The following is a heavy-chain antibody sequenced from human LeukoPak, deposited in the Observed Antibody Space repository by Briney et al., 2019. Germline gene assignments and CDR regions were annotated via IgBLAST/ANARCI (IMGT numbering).Heavy chain of an antibody. CDR2: INHSGNT. D-gene: IGHD2/OR15-2a*01. Sequence: SETLSLTCAVYGGSFSGYYWSWIRQPPGKGLEWIGEINHSGNTNYNPSLKSRVTISVDKSKNQFSLKLNSVTAADTAVYYCAGSGYYCHDHWGQGILVTVSS. CDR1: GGSFSGYY. CDR3: AGSGYYCHDH. J-gene: IGHJ4*02. V-gene: IGHV4-34*01.